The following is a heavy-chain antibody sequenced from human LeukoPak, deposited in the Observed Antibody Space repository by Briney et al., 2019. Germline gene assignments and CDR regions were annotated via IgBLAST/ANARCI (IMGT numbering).Heavy chain of an antibody. Sequence: SETLSLTCAVYGVSFSAYYWTWIRQPPGKGLEWVGEINHSGFTNYNPSLKSRVTISIDTSKNQFSLRVTSVTAADTAVYYCARGPARGGPGHWGPGTLVTVSS. CDR2: INHSGFT. D-gene: IGHD2-15*01. V-gene: IGHV4-34*01. J-gene: IGHJ4*02. CDR1: GVSFSAYY. CDR3: ARGPARGGPGH.